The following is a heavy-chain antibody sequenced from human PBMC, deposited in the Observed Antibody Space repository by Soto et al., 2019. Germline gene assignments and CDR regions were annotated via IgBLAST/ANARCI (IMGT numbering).Heavy chain of an antibody. CDR1: GFTFSSYA. Sequence: GGSLRLSCAASGFTFSSYAMSWVRQAPGKGLEWVSAISGSGGSTYYADSVKGRFTISRDNSKNTMYLQMNSLRAEDTAVYYCAKVTAFRDYDFWSGYLLNLDFDYWGQGTLVTVSS. D-gene: IGHD3-3*01. J-gene: IGHJ4*02. V-gene: IGHV3-23*01. CDR3: AKVTAFRDYDFWSGYLLNLDFDY. CDR2: ISGSGGST.